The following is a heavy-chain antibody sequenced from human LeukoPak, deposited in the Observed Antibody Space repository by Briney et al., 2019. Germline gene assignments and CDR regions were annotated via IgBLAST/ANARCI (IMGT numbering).Heavy chain of an antibody. Sequence: GGSLRLSCAASGFTVSSHYMSWVRQAPGAGLEWVSIIYSDGTTYHADSVRGRFTISRDNSKNTVYLQMNNVRAEDTAVYHCARAVSVITTFDYWGQGTPVTISS. V-gene: IGHV3-66*01. D-gene: IGHD4-23*01. CDR3: ARAVSVITTFDY. CDR2: IYSDGTT. J-gene: IGHJ4*02. CDR1: GFTVSSHY.